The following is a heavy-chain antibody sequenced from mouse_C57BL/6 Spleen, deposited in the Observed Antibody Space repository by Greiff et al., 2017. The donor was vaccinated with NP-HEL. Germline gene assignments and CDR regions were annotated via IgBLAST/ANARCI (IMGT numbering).Heavy chain of an antibody. CDR2: INPSNGGT. J-gene: IGHJ3*01. CDR1: GYTFTSYW. V-gene: IGHV1-53*01. Sequence: QVQLQQPGTELVKPGASVKLSCKASGYTFTSYWMHWVKQRPGQGLEWIGNINPSNGGTNYNEKFTSKANLTVDNSPSTAYMQLSSLTSEVYEVYNCARETTTSWFAGWGQGTLVTVSA. CDR3: ARETTTSWFAG. D-gene: IGHD1-1*01.